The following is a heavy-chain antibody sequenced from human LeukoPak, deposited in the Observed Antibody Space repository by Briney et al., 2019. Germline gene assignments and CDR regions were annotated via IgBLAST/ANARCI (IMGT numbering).Heavy chain of an antibody. J-gene: IGHJ4*02. Sequence: GGSLRLSCAASGFTFSTFAMSWVRQAPGKGLEWVSAITSAGSTYYAESVKGRFTISRGNSKNTLYLQMNSLRADDTAVYYCAKDRGYWGQGTLVTVSS. CDR3: AKDRGY. V-gene: IGHV3-23*01. CDR1: GFTFSTFA. CDR2: ITSAGST.